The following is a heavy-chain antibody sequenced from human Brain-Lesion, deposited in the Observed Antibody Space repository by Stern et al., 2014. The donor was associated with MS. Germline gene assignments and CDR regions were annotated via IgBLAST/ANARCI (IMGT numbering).Heavy chain of an antibody. J-gene: IGHJ5*01. CDR3: ARASAPLYSGNWFDS. V-gene: IGHV4-61*02. Sequence: QVQLQESGPGLVKPSQTLSVTCTVSGDSISRDNYFWSWIRQAAGKRLEWIGRIHASGSTFYNPSLKSRVTISVDPSKTQVSLKLNSVTAEDTAVYYCARASAPLYSGNWFDSWGQGTLVSVSS. D-gene: IGHD5-18*01. CDR2: IHASGST. CDR1: GDSISRDNYF.